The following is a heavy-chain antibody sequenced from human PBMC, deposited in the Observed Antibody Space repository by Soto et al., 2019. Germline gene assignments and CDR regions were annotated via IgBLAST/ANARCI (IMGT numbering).Heavy chain of an antibody. CDR2: ISGSGGAT. V-gene: IGHV3-23*01. J-gene: IGHJ4*02. CDR3: AKAALRVVHPLVFDH. CDR1: GFSFSSSA. Sequence: PGGSLRLSCEAYGFSFSSSAMNWVRQAPGKGLEWISVISGSGGATYFADSVKGRFTISRDNSKNTLYLQMNSLRAEDTAVYYCAKAALRVVHPLVFDHWGQGSLVTVSS. D-gene: IGHD3-3*01.